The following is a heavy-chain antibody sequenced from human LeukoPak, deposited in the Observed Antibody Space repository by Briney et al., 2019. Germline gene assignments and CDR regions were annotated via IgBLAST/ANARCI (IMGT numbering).Heavy chain of an antibody. Sequence: SETLSLTCTVSGGSISSYYWGWIRQPPGKGLEWIGYIYYSGSTNYNPSLKSRVTMSVDTSKNQFSLKLNSVTAADTAVYYCATYSSSWYGFDYWGQGTLVTVSS. CDR1: GGSISSYY. J-gene: IGHJ4*02. D-gene: IGHD6-13*01. V-gene: IGHV4-59*08. CDR2: IYYSGST. CDR3: ATYSSSWYGFDY.